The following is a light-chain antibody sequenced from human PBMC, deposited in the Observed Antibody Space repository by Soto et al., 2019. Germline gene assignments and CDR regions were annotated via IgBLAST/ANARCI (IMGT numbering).Light chain of an antibody. CDR1: NIRNKS. V-gene: IGLV3-21*02. CDR2: DDT. Sequence: SYELTQTPSVSVAPGQTARITCGGNNIRNKSVQWYQQKPGQDPVGFAYDDTNRPSGIPERFSGSNSGNTATLTISKVDAGDEAAYYCQVWDSSSDHWVFGGGNKLPVL. J-gene: IGLJ3*02. CDR3: QVWDSSSDHWV.